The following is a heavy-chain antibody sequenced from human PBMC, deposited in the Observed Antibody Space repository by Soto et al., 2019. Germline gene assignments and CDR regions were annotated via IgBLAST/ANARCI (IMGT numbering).Heavy chain of an antibody. Sequence: QVQLVQSAGEVKKPGASVKVSCKASGYTFIRYGITWVRQAPGQGLEWMGWISPYNDYTIYAQKLXXRVTMTTDTSTXTXYXNLRSLKSDDTAVYYCARGGYYDNTWGKLSHYGLDVWGQGTSVTVSS. CDR2: ISPYNDYT. V-gene: IGHV1-18*01. CDR1: GYTFIRYG. D-gene: IGHD3-16*01. J-gene: IGHJ6*02. CDR3: ARGGYYDNTWGKLSHYGLDV.